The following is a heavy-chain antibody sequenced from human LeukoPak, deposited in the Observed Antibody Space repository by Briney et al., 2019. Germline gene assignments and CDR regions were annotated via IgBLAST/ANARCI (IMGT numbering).Heavy chain of an antibody. Sequence: SETLSLTCTVSGGSISSYYWSWIRQPAGKGLEWIGRIYTSGSTNYNPSLRSRVTMSVDTSKNQFSMKLSSVTAADTAVYYCAGPTPPDYGLDFQHWGRGTLVTVSS. J-gene: IGHJ1*01. CDR1: GGSISSYY. CDR2: IYTSGST. CDR3: AGPTPPDYGLDFQH. D-gene: IGHD4-17*01. V-gene: IGHV4-4*07.